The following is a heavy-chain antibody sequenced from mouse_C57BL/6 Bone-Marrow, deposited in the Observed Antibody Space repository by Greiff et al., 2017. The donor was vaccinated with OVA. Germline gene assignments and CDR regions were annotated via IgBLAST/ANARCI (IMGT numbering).Heavy chain of an antibody. D-gene: IGHD2-4*01. CDR1: GFTFSDYY. Sequence: LQESGGGLVQPGGSLKLSCAASGFTFSDYYMYWVRQTPEKRLEWVAYISNGGGSTYYPDTVKGRFTISRDNAKNTLYLQMSRLKSEDTAMYYCARRGDYEYYFDYWGQGTTLTVSS. CDR2: ISNGGGST. V-gene: IGHV5-12*01. CDR3: ARRGDYEYYFDY. J-gene: IGHJ2*01.